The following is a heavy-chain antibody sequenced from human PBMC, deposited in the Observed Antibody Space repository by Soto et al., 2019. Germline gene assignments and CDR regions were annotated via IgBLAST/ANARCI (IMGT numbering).Heavy chain of an antibody. CDR1: GGSFSGYF. D-gene: IGHD3-3*02. CDR2: INHSGST. J-gene: IGHJ6*02. CDR3: ARDISGYYYGMDV. Sequence: SETLSLTCAVYGGSFSGYFWSWIRQPPGKGLEWIGEINHSGSTKYNPSLKSRVTISLDTSKNQFSLRLYSVTAADTAVYYCARDISGYYYGMDVWGQGTTVTVSS. V-gene: IGHV4-34*01.